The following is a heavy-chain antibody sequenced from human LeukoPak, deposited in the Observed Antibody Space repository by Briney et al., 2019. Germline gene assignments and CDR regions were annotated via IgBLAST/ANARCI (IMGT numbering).Heavy chain of an antibody. D-gene: IGHD3-16*01. CDR1: GYTFTSYD. Sequence: ASVKVSCKASGYTFTSYDNNWVRQATGQGLEWMGWMNPNSGNTGYAQKFQGRVTMTRNTSISTAYMELSSLRSEDTAVYYCARAFGSSDAFDIWGQGTMVTVSS. J-gene: IGHJ3*02. CDR3: ARAFGSSDAFDI. CDR2: MNPNSGNT. V-gene: IGHV1-8*01.